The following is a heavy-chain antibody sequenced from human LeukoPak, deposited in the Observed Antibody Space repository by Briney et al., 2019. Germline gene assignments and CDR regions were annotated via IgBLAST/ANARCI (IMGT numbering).Heavy chain of an antibody. D-gene: IGHD1-1*01. CDR1: GFTFSSYS. V-gene: IGHV3-21*01. J-gene: IGHJ6*02. CDR3: ARDRVERHFYYYGMDV. CDR2: ITSSSSYI. Sequence: GGSLRLSCAASGFTFSSYSMNWVRQAPGKGLEWVSSITSSSSYIYYADSVKGRFTISRDNAKNSLYLQMNSLRAEDTAVYYCARDRVERHFYYYGMDVWGQGTTVTVSS.